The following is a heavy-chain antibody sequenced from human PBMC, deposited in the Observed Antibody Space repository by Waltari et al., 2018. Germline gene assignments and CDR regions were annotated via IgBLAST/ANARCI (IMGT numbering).Heavy chain of an antibody. J-gene: IGHJ3*02. CDR2: IHPNSGGT. CDR1: GYTFTGYY. Sequence: QVQLVQSGAEVKKPGASVKVSCKASGYTFTGYYMHWVRQAPGQGLEWMGRIHPNSGGTNYAQKFQGRVTMTRDTSISTAYMELSRLRSDDTAVYYCARAQDLLWFGDDAFDIWGQGTMVTVSS. CDR3: ARAQDLLWFGDDAFDI. D-gene: IGHD3-10*01. V-gene: IGHV1-2*06.